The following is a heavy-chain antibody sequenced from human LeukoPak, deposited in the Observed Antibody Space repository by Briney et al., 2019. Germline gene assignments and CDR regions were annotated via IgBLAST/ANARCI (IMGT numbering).Heavy chain of an antibody. CDR2: ISGSGGST. J-gene: IGHJ4*02. CDR3: AKDGTIFGVVTKYYYFDY. Sequence: PGGSLRLSCAASGFTFSSYAMSWVRQAPGKGLEWVSAISGSGGSTYYADSVKGRFTISRDNSKNTLYLQMNSLRAEDTAVYYCAKDGTIFGVVTKYYYFDYWGQGTLVTVSS. V-gene: IGHV3-23*01. CDR1: GFTFSSYA. D-gene: IGHD3-3*01.